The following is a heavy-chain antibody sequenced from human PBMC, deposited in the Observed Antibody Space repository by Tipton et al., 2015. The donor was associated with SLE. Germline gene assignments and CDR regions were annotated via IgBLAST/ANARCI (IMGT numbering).Heavy chain of an antibody. CDR3: AGGFRDAFDI. CDR2: IYYSGST. V-gene: IGHV4-31*03. CDR1: GDSISSADYY. J-gene: IGHJ3*02. Sequence: TLSLTCTVSGDSISSADYYWSWIRQHPGKGLEWIGYIYYSGSTNYNPSLKSRVTISLDTSKNRFSLKLTSVTAADTAMYYCAGGFRDAFDIWGQGTMVTVSS.